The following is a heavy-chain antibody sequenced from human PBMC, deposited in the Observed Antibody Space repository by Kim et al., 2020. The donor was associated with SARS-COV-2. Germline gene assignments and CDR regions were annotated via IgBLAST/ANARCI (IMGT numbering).Heavy chain of an antibody. J-gene: IGHJ4*02. Sequence: GGSLRLSCAASGFTFSNYVMSWVRQAPGQGLEWVSTISGIGCSTFYADSVKGRFTISRDNSKNTLYLQVNSLRAEDTAIYYCARTNRYSSSWYLFDYWGQGTLVAVSS. CDR2: ISGIGCST. CDR3: ARTNRYSSSWYLFDY. CDR1: GFTFSNYV. D-gene: IGHD6-13*01. V-gene: IGHV3-23*01.